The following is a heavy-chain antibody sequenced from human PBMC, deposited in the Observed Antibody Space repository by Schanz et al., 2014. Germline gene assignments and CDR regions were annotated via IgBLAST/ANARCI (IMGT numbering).Heavy chain of an antibody. V-gene: IGHV3-33*06. CDR2: VCYDGSKK. CDR1: GFTFSSYG. J-gene: IGHJ3*02. CDR3: AKDPHRDYGGKPQAFDI. D-gene: IGHD4-17*01. Sequence: LVESGGGVVQPGRSLRLSCAASGFTFSSYGMHWVRQVPGKGLEWVAVVCYDGSKKYYADSVKGRFTTSRDNSKNTMYLQMNSLRAEDTAVYYCAKDPHRDYGGKPQAFDIWGQGTMVTVSS.